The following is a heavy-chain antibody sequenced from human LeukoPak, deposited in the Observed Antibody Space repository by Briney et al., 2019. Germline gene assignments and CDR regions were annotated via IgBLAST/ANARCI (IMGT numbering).Heavy chain of an antibody. J-gene: IGHJ4*02. CDR2: INPNSGGT. Sequence: ASVKVSCKASGYTFTGYYMHWVRQAPGQGLEWMGWINPNSGGTNYAQKFQGRVTMTRDTSISTAYMELSRLRSDDTAVYYCARELIITSTRNFDYWGQGTLVTVSA. CDR3: ARELIITSTRNFDY. V-gene: IGHV1-2*02. D-gene: IGHD1-14*01. CDR1: GYTFTGYY.